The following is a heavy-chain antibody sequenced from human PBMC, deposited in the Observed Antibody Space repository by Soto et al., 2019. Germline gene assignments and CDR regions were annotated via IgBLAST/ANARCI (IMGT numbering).Heavy chain of an antibody. Sequence: SETLSLTCTVSGGSISSYYWSWIRQPPGKGLEWIGYIYYSGTTNYNPSLKSRVTISLDTSKNQFSLKLSSVTAADTAVYYCARDGAAAGIPWSNWFDPWGQGTLVTVSS. V-gene: IGHV4-59*01. D-gene: IGHD6-13*01. CDR2: IYYSGTT. J-gene: IGHJ5*02. CDR1: GGSISSYY. CDR3: ARDGAAAGIPWSNWFDP.